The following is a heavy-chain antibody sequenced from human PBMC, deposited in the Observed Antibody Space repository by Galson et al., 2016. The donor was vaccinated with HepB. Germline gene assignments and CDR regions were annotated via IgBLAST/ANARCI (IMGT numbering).Heavy chain of an antibody. D-gene: IGHD2-21*01. CDR1: GFNFADAW. CDR2: IKSKTAVGTT. V-gene: IGHV3-15*01. CDR3: VTRGGENN. Sequence: SLRLSCAASGFNFADAWMNWVRQAPGKGLKWVGRIKSKTAVGTTDYAAPVKGRFTISRDDSKNTLYLQMNSLKTEDTAMYYCVTRGGENNWGPGTLVTVSS. J-gene: IGHJ4*02.